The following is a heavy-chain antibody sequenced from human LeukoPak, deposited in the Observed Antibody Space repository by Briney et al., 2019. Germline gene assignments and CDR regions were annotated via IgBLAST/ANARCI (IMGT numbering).Heavy chain of an antibody. CDR2: INSDGSST. J-gene: IGHJ4*02. D-gene: IGHD3-22*01. CDR3: ARGLVHDTSGYYSDY. CDR1: GFTFSAFW. V-gene: IGHV3-74*01. Sequence: GGSLRLSCAASGFTFSAFWMHWVRQAPGKGLVWVSRINSDGSSTTYVDSVEGRFTVSRDNAKNTLYLQMDSLRAEDSAVYYCARGLVHDTSGYYSDYWGQGILVTVSS.